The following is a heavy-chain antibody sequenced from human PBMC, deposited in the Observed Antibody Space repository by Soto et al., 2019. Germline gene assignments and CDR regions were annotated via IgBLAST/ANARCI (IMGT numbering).Heavy chain of an antibody. CDR2: IYYSGST. V-gene: IGHV4-59*08. D-gene: IGHD3-10*01. J-gene: IGHJ4*02. CDR1: GGSISSYY. CDR3: ARLYYGSGSYYNGIYYFDY. Sequence: QVQLQESGPGLVKPSETLSLTCTVSGGSISSYYWSWIRQPPGKGLEWIGYIYYSGSTNYNPSLKRRVTISVDTSKNQFSLKLSSVTAADTAVYYCARLYYGSGSYYNGIYYFDYWGQGTLVTVSS.